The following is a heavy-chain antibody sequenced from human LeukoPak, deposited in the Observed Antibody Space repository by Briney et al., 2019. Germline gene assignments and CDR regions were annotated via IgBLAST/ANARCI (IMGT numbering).Heavy chain of an antibody. D-gene: IGHD3-10*01. V-gene: IGHV4-59*11. Sequence: SETLSLTCTFSGGSISDHFWTCIRQPPGQGLEWIGYFHNSRSTSYNPSLMGRVTISLDTAMDQISLKLTSVTAAETAVYYCARGHLGLSPWGQGTLVTVSS. CDR1: GGSISDHF. J-gene: IGHJ5*02. CDR3: ARGHLGLSP. CDR2: FHNSRST.